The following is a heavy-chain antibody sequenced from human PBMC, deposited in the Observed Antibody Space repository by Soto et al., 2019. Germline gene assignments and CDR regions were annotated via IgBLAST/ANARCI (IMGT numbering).Heavy chain of an antibody. Sequence: GGSLRLSCAASGFTFSSYGMHWVRQAPGKGLEWVAVISYDGSRTYYADSVKGRFTISRDNSKNTLYLQMNSLRAEDTAVYYCAKDTHNYVPSAFDYWGQGTLVTVSS. CDR1: GFTFSSYG. CDR2: ISYDGSRT. V-gene: IGHV3-30*18. J-gene: IGHJ4*02. D-gene: IGHD4-4*01. CDR3: AKDTHNYVPSAFDY.